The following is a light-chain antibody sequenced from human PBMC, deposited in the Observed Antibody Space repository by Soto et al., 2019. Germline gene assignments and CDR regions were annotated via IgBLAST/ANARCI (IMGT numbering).Light chain of an antibody. V-gene: IGLV1-44*01. CDR3: VAWDDSLNAYV. Sequence: QSVLTQPPSASGTPGQRVTISCSGSSSNIGSNTVNWYQQLPGTAPKLLIYTDYQRPSGVPGRFSGSKSGTSASLAISGLQSEDEADYYCVAWDDSLNAYVFGTGTKVTVL. CDR2: TDY. CDR1: SSNIGSNT. J-gene: IGLJ1*01.